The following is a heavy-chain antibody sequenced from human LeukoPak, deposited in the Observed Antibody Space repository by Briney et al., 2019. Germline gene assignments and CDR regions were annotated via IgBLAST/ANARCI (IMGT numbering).Heavy chain of an antibody. J-gene: IGHJ5*02. CDR1: GGSFSGYY. V-gene: IGHV4-34*01. D-gene: IGHD3-22*01. CDR3: ARGTDYYDSSGYSAGRFDP. Sequence: SETLSLTCAVYGGSFSGYYWSWIRQPPGKGLEWIGEINHSGSTNYNPSLKSRVTISVDTSKNQFSLKLSSVTAADTAVYYCARGTDYYDSSGYSAGRFDPWGQGTLATVSS. CDR2: INHSGST.